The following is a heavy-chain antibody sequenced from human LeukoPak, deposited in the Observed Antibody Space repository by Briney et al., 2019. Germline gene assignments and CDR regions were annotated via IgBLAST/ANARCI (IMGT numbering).Heavy chain of an antibody. CDR3: AREVEYSSSPN. CDR2: ISSSGTYI. CDR1: GFAFSSYS. D-gene: IGHD6-6*01. V-gene: IGHV3-21*01. J-gene: IGHJ4*02. Sequence: GGSLRLSCAASGFAFSSYSMNWVRQAPGKGLEGVSSISSSGTYIYYADSVKGRFTISRDNAKNSLYLQMNSLRAEDTATYYCAREVEYSSSPNWGQGTLVTVSS.